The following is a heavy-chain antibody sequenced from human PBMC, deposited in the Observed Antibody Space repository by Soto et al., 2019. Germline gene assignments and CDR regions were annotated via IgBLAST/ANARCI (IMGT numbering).Heavy chain of an antibody. D-gene: IGHD6-6*01. V-gene: IGHV3-23*01. CDR2: ISVSGGSA. Sequence: GGSLRLSCTASGFSFISYAMTWVRQAPGKGLEWVATISVSGGSASYADSVRGRFTISRDNSKRTLFLHMNSLRADDTAVYSCAKSIDSSSDSSSDFWGQGTLVTVSS. CDR3: AKSIDSSSDSSSDF. J-gene: IGHJ4*02. CDR1: GFSFISYA.